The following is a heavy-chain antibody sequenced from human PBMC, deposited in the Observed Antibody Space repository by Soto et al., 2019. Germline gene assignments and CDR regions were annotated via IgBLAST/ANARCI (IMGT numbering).Heavy chain of an antibody. CDR1: GYTLTELS. J-gene: IGHJ3*02. V-gene: IGHV1-24*01. CDR2: FDPEDGET. D-gene: IGHD6-13*01. CDR3: ATRHSSSWYRDAFDI. Sequence: ASVKVSCKVSGYTLTELSMHWVRQAPGKGLEWMGGFDPEDGETIYAQKFQGRVTMTEDTSTDTAYMELSSLRSEDTAVYYCATRHSSSWYRDAFDIWGQGTTVTVSS.